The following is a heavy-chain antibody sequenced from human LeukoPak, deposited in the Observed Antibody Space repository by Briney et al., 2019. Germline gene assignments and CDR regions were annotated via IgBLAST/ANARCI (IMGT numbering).Heavy chain of an antibody. V-gene: IGHV4-4*09. CDR1: GGSISSYY. Sequence: SETLSLTCTVSGGSISSYYWSWIRQPPGKGLEWIGYIYTSGSTNYNPSLKSRVTISVDTSKNQFSLKLSSVTAADTAVYYCARHGPSGNWATYYYYYMDVWGKGTTVTVSS. J-gene: IGHJ6*03. CDR2: IYTSGST. CDR3: ARHGPSGNWATYYYYYMDV. D-gene: IGHD1-1*01.